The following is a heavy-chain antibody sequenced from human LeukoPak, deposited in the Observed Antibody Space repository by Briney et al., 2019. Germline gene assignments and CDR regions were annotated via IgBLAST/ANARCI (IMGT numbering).Heavy chain of an antibody. CDR2: ITGSGGNT. CDR3: AKESPVAATGRSWFDP. V-gene: IGHV3-23*01. CDR1: GFTFSSYA. Sequence: GGSLRLSCAASGFTFSSYAMSRVRQAPGKGLEWVSTITGSGGNTYYADSVKGRFTISRDNSKNTLYLQMNSLRAEDTAIYYCAKESPVAATGRSWFDPWGQGTLVTVSS. D-gene: IGHD6-13*01. J-gene: IGHJ5*02.